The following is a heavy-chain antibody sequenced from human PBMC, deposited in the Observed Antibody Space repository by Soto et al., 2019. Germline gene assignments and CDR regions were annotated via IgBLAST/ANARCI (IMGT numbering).Heavy chain of an antibody. J-gene: IGHJ5*02. D-gene: IGHD1-26*01. Sequence: SETLSLTCAVYGGSFSGYYWSWIRQPPGKGLEWIGEINHSGSTNYNPSLKSRVTISVDKSKNQFSLKLSSVTAADTAVYYCAGVSLVGATQVFDPWGQGTLVTVSS. CDR1: GGSFSGYY. CDR3: AGVSLVGATQVFDP. V-gene: IGHV4-34*01. CDR2: INHSGST.